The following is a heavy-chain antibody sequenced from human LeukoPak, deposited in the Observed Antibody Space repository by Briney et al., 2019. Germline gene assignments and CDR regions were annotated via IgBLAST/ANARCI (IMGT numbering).Heavy chain of an antibody. J-gene: IGHJ4*02. V-gene: IGHV4-34*01. CDR1: GGSFSGYY. D-gene: IGHD1-14*01. CDR3: ARGVARYFDY. Sequence: SETLSLTCAVYGGSFSGYYWSWIRQPPGKGLEWIGEINHSGSTNYNPSLKSRVTISVDTSKNQFFLKLSSVTAADTAVYYCARGVARYFDYWGQGTLVTVSS. CDR2: INHSGST.